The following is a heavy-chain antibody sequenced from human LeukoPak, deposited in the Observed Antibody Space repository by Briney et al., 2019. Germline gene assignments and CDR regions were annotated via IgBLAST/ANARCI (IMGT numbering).Heavy chain of an antibody. CDR1: GFIFSPYW. CDR2: MKEDGGEK. D-gene: IGHD2-8*02. V-gene: IGHV3-7*01. Sequence: GGSLRLSCAASGFIFSPYWVTWVRRAPGMGLDWVANMKEDGGEKFYVDSVRGRFTISRDNAKNSVYLQMNSLRVEDTGVYYCARVRTEWYIDLWGRGTLVTVST. J-gene: IGHJ2*01. CDR3: ARVRTEWYIDL.